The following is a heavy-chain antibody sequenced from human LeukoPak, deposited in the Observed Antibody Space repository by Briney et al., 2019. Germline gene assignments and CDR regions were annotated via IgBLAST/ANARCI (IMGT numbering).Heavy chain of an antibody. CDR2: INTDTGNP. CDR3: ARGIGIGTVLMVHGNMDV. J-gene: IGHJ6*03. CDR1: GYTFTKYG. Sequence: ASVKVSCKASGYTFTKYGVYWVRQAPGQGLEWTGWINTDTGNPTYAQGFTGRFVFSLDTSVSTTYLQISSLKPEDTAVYYCARGIGIGTVLMVHGNMDVWGKGTTVTVSS. V-gene: IGHV7-4-1*02. D-gene: IGHD2-8*01.